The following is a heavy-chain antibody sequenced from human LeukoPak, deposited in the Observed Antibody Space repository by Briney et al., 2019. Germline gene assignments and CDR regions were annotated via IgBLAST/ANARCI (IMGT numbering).Heavy chain of an antibody. CDR3: AKSVESAVTTNPYFDF. Sequence: PGGSLRLSCAASGFTFSDYAMCWVCQPLRKGLKWVSVISGSGGSTYNADSVKGRFTISRDNSKNILYLQMNSLRAEDTAVYYCAKSVESAVTTNPYFDFWGQGALVTVSS. J-gene: IGHJ4*02. D-gene: IGHD4-17*01. CDR2: ISGSGGST. V-gene: IGHV3-23*01. CDR1: GFTFSDYA.